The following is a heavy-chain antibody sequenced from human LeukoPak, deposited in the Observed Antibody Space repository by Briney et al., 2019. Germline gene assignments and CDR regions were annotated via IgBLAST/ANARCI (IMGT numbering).Heavy chain of an antibody. Sequence: GGSLRLSCAASGFTFSSYSMNWVRQAPGKGLEWVSSISSSGSTIYYADSVKGRFTISRDNAKNSLYLQMNSLRAEDTAVYYCARVVAAYYYYYYYYMDVWGKGTTVTISS. V-gene: IGHV3-48*04. J-gene: IGHJ6*03. CDR3: ARVVAAYYYYYYYYMDV. CDR2: ISSSGSTI. D-gene: IGHD2-15*01. CDR1: GFTFSSYS.